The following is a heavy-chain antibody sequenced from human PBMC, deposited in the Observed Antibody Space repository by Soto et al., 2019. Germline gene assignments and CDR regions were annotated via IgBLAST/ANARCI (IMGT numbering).Heavy chain of an antibody. D-gene: IGHD7-27*01. J-gene: IGHJ6*02. V-gene: IGHV1-18*01. CDR1: GYTFTSYG. Sequence: QVQLVQSGAEVKKPGASVKVSCKASGYTFTSYGISWVRQAPGQGLEWMGWISAYNGNTNDAQKLQGRGTMTTDTSTSTAYRELRSLRSDDTAVYYCARGRGGNWGWYDYYYGRDVWGQGTTVTVSS. CDR3: ARGRGGNWGWYDYYYGRDV. CDR2: ISAYNGNT.